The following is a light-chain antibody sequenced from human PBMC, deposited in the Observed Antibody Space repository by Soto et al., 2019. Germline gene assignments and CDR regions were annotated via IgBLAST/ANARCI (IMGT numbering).Light chain of an antibody. V-gene: IGLV2-14*01. J-gene: IGLJ2*01. CDR3: RSSTSSSTLV. Sequence: QSVLTQPASVSGSPGQSITISCTGTSSDVGGYNYVSWYQQHPGKDPKLMIYDVSNRPSGVSNRFSGSKSVNTASQTISGLQAEDEDDYYCRSSTSSSTLVFRGGTKLTVL. CDR1: SSDVGGYNY. CDR2: DVS.